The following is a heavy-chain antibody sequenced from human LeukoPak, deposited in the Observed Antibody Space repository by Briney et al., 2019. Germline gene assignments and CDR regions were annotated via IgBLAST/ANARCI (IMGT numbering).Heavy chain of an antibody. CDR2: ISYDGFNK. J-gene: IGHJ6*02. CDR1: GFTFSSYA. Sequence: PGRSLRLSCAASGFTFSSYAMHWVRQAPGKGLEWVALISYDGFNKFYADSMKGRFTISRDNSKNTLYLQMNSLRAEDTAVYYCARPTLPYYCYYGMDVWGQGTTVTVSS. V-gene: IGHV3-30-3*01. D-gene: IGHD2/OR15-2a*01. CDR3: ARPTLPYYCYYGMDV.